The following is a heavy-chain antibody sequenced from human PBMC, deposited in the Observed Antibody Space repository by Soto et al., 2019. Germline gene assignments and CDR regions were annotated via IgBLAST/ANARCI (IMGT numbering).Heavy chain of an antibody. J-gene: IGHJ4*02. D-gene: IGHD3-3*01. CDR3: ATGVIWIGYFTVDS. CDR2: FIPVYRTL. V-gene: IGHV1-69*13. Sequence: GASVKVSCKASGGSCGNSAINWVRQTPGQGLEWLGGFIPVYRTLNYAQKFQGRVTITADESTGTAYMTLNSLASNDTAVYYCATGVIWIGYFTVDSWGQGTRVTVSS. CDR1: GGSCGNSA.